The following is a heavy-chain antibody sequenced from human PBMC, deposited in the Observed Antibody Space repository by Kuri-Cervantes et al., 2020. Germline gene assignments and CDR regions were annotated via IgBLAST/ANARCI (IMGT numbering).Heavy chain of an antibody. CDR3: ARWSLGGSDGFDI. Sequence: GESLKISCQGSGYNFTNYWIGWVRQMPGKGLEWMGIIYSGDSDSRYSPSFQGQVTMSADKSISTAYLQWSSLKASDTAMYYCARWSLGGSDGFDIWGQGTMVTVSS. CDR1: GYNFTNYW. D-gene: IGHD3-3*01. J-gene: IGHJ3*02. V-gene: IGHV5-51*01. CDR2: IYSGDSDS.